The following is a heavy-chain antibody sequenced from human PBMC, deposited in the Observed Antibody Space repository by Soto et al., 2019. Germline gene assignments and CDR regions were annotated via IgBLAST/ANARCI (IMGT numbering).Heavy chain of an antibody. Sequence: EVQLVESGGGLVQPGGSLRLSCAASGFTFKTYSMNWVRQAPGKGLEWVSYISETSIAIYYRDSVKGRFTISRDNAKNSLYLQINSLRDEDTAVYYCATLQLGREEVFDSWGQGTLVTVSS. CDR3: ATLQLGREEVFDS. D-gene: IGHD1-1*01. V-gene: IGHV3-48*02. J-gene: IGHJ4*02. CDR1: GFTFKTYS. CDR2: ISETSIAI.